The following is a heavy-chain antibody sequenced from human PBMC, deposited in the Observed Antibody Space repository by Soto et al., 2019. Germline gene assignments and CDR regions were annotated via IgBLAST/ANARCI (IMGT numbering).Heavy chain of an antibody. Sequence: PGGSLRLSWAACGFTFSSYGMHWVRQAPGKGREWVAVISYDGSNKYYADSVKGRLTISRDNSKTTLYLQMNSLRAEATAVYYCATLRYCSGGSCNLRNYYYYYGMDVWGQGITVTVSS. D-gene: IGHD2-15*01. J-gene: IGHJ6*02. V-gene: IGHV3-30*03. CDR3: ATLRYCSGGSCNLRNYYYYYGMDV. CDR1: GFTFSSYG. CDR2: ISYDGSNK.